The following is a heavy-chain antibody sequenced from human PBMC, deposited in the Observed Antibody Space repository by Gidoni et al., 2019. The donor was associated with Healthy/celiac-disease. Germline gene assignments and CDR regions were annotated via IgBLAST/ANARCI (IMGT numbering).Heavy chain of an antibody. Sequence: QVQLQQWGAGLLKPSETLSLTCAVYGGSFSGYYWSWIRQPPGKGLEWLGEINHSGSTNYNPSLKSRVTISVDTSKNQFSLKLSSVTAADTAVYYCARGHRSGYSSGWYSGGFDYWGQGTLVTVSS. D-gene: IGHD6-19*01. CDR3: ARGHRSGYSSGWYSGGFDY. CDR1: GGSFSGYY. J-gene: IGHJ4*02. CDR2: INHSGST. V-gene: IGHV4-34*01.